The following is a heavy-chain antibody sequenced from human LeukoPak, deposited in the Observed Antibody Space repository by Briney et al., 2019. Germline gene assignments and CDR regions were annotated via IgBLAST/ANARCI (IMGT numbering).Heavy chain of an antibody. V-gene: IGHV3-23*01. Sequence: PGGSLRLSCAASGFTFSSYGMSWVRQAPGKGLEWVSAISGNSGNTHYADSVKGRFTISRDNSKNTLYLQMNSLRAEDTAIYYCAKPARVGAVDYWGQGTLVTVSS. CDR1: GFTFSSYG. D-gene: IGHD6-13*01. J-gene: IGHJ4*02. CDR2: ISGNSGNT. CDR3: AKPARVGAVDY.